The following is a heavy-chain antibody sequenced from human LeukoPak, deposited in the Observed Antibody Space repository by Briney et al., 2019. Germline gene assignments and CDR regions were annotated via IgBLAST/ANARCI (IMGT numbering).Heavy chain of an antibody. D-gene: IGHD1-1*01. J-gene: IGHJ1*01. CDR1: GFTFSSYA. V-gene: IGHV3-33*08. CDR2: IWYDGSNK. Sequence: GGSLRLSCAASGFTFSSYAMSWVRQAPGKGLEWVAVIWYDGSNKYYADSVKGRFTISRDNSKNTLYLQMNSLRTEDTAVYYCAREERGYFQHWGQGTLVTVSS. CDR3: AREERGYFQH.